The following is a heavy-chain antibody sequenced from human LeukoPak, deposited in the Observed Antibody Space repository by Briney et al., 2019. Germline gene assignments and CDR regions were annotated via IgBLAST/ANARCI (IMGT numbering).Heavy chain of an antibody. CDR1: GFTFSSYG. V-gene: IGHV3-30*03. CDR2: ISYDGSNK. Sequence: PGRSLRLSCAASGFTFSSYGMHWVRQAPGKGLEWVAVISYDGSNKYYADSVKGRFTISTDNSKNTLYLQMNSLRAEDTAVYYCARGGAGKRVFNWFDPWGQGTLVTVSS. D-gene: IGHD3-16*01. CDR3: ARGGAGKRVFNWFDP. J-gene: IGHJ5*02.